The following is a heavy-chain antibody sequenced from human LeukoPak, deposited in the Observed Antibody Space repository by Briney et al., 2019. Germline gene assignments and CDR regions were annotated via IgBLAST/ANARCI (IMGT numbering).Heavy chain of an antibody. CDR2: TYFRSKWKN. CDR3: ARRSLGNWFDP. Sequence: SQTLSLTCDISGDSVSGDSVTWNWIWPSPSRGLEWLGRTYFRSKWKNDYGDSVMSRISIIPDTSKNHISLHLNSVTAEDTAVYFCARRSLGNWFDPWGHGTLVTVSS. D-gene: IGHD7-27*01. J-gene: IGHJ5*02. CDR1: GDSVSGDSVT. V-gene: IGHV6-1*01.